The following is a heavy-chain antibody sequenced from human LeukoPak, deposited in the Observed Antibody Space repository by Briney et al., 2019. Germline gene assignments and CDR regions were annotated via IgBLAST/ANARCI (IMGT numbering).Heavy chain of an antibody. D-gene: IGHD1-1*01. CDR2: IYYSGST. Sequence: PSETLSLTCTVSGTSVRSYYCSWIRQRPARGLEWIGYIYYSGSTNYNPSLNSRVTISVHTSKNELSMKLSSVTATHTAVYYCARHLPVYNVYAFHIWGQGAMVTVCS. CDR3: ARHLPVYNVYAFHI. V-gene: IGHV4-59*08. CDR1: GTSVRSYY. J-gene: IGHJ3*02.